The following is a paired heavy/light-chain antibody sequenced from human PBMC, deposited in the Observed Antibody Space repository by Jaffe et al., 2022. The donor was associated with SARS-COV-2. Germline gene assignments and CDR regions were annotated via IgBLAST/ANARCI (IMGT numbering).Light chain of an antibody. CDR2: AAS. CDR3: QQSYSTPQT. V-gene: IGKV1-39*01. J-gene: IGKJ2*01. Sequence: DIQMTQSPSSLSAYVGDRVTITCRASQSVSRFLNWYQQQPGKAPKLLIYAASNLQDGVPSRFSGSGSGTDFTLTISSLQPEDFTTYYCQQSYSTPQTFGQGTKLEIK. CDR1: QSVSRF.
Heavy chain of an antibody. CDR1: GFTFRDYA. CDR2: ISYDGRNK. J-gene: IGHJ6*02. CDR3: ARQAARGYRYEGLDV. D-gene: IGHD5-18*01. V-gene: IGHV3-30*04. Sequence: QVQLVESGGGVVQPGRSLRLSCAASGFTFRDYAIHWVRQAPGKGLEWVSFISYDGRNKDYADSVKGRFTISRDNSKNTLSLQMDSLRAEDTALYYCARQAARGYRYEGLDVWGQGTTVTVSS.